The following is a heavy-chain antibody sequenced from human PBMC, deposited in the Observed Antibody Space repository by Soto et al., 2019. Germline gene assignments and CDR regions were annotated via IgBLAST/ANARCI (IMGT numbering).Heavy chain of an antibody. Sequence: PSGTLSLPCTVSGSAVSSGRYYWSWIWQPPAKGLEWIWYLYSSGRTNYNPSLTSRVTISVGTSKNQFSLKLSSVTGADPAVNYCARDTGSKICPPGVRGGMDVWGQVTTVTSP. J-gene: IGHJ6*02. D-gene: IGHD2-2*01. V-gene: IGHV4-61*01. CDR3: ARDTGSKICPPGVRGGMDV. CDR2: LYSSGRT. CDR1: GSAVSSGRYY.